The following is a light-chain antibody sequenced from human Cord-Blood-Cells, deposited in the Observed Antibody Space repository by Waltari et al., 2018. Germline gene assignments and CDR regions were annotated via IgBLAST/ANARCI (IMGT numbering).Light chain of an antibody. CDR2: AAS. CDR1: QIIRSY. J-gene: IGKJ2*01. V-gene: IGKV1-39*01. CDR3: QQSYSTPYT. Sequence: DIQMTQSPSSLSASVLDRVAITSRASQIIRSYLNWYQQKPGKAPKLLIYAASSLQSGVPSRFSGSGSGTDFTLTISSLQPEDFATYYCQQSYSTPYTFGQGTKLEIK.